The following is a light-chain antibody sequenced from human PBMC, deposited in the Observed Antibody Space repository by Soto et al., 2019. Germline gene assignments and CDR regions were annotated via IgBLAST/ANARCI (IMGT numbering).Light chain of an antibody. CDR1: SSNIGCNS. J-gene: IGLJ1*01. Sequence: QSVMTQPPSVSAAPGQRVTISCSGSSSNIGCNSVSWYQQLPGTAPKLLIYDDDKRPSGIPDRFSGSKSGTSATLGITGFQTWDEADYYCGSWDSSLSAYVFGTGTKVTVL. CDR3: GSWDSSLSAYV. CDR2: DDD. V-gene: IGLV1-51*01.